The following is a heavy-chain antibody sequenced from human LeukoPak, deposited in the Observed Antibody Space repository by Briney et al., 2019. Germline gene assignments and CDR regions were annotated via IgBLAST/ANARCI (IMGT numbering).Heavy chain of an antibody. CDR1: GGSISSYY. CDR2: IYYSGST. D-gene: IGHD3-10*01. CDR3: ARLGRGYFDY. Sequence: KASETLSLTCTVSGGSISSYYWGWIRQPPGKGLEWIGSIYYSGSTYYNPSLKSRVTISVDTSKNQFSLKLSSVTAADTAVYYCARLGRGYFDYWGQGTLVTVSS. J-gene: IGHJ4*02. V-gene: IGHV4-39*01.